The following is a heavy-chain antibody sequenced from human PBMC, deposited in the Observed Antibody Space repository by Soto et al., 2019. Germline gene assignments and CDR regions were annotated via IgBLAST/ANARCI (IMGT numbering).Heavy chain of an antibody. V-gene: IGHV5-51*01. CDR2: IYPGDSDT. D-gene: IGHD3-16*01. CDR1: GYSFTSYW. CDR3: SRQDVEGGGNHYPVYFDY. Sequence: RGESLKISCKGSGYSFTSYWIAWVRQMPGKGLEWMGIIYPGDSDTRYSPSFQGQVTISADKSISTAYLQWSSLKASDTAMYYCSRQDVEGGGNHYPVYFDYWGPGTLVTVSS. J-gene: IGHJ4*02.